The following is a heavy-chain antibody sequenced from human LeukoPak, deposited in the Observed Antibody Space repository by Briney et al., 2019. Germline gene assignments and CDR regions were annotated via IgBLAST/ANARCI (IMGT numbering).Heavy chain of an antibody. CDR1: GYTFTIYG. CDR3: ARVEVGYCGGDCYLLDAFDI. J-gene: IGHJ3*02. Sequence: ASVKVSCKASGYTFTIYGISWVRQAPGQGLEWMGWISAYNGNTNYTQKLQGRVTMTTDTSTSTAYMEVRSLRSDDTAVYYCARVEVGYCGGDCYLLDAFDIWGQGTMVTVSS. CDR2: ISAYNGNT. V-gene: IGHV1-18*01. D-gene: IGHD2-21*02.